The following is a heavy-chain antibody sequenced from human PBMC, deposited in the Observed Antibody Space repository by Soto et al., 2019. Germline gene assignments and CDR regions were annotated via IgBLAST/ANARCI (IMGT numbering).Heavy chain of an antibody. J-gene: IGHJ4*02. CDR3: AGGPDQATPHTLDY. Sequence: QVQLVRSGAEVKKPGSSVKVSCKASGGTFSSYAISWVRQAPGQGLEWMGGIIPIFGTANYAQKFQGRVTITADESTSAGYMGLSSLSSEDTAVYYCAGGPDQATPHTLDYWGQGTLVTVS. CDR2: IIPIFGTA. CDR1: GGTFSSYA. V-gene: IGHV1-69*01.